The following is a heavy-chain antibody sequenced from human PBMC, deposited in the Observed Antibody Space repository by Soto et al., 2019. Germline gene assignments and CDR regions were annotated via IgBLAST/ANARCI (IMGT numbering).Heavy chain of an antibody. CDR3: VKPRSSGKTYYYSMDV. CDR1: GFSFNTYA. J-gene: IGHJ6*02. V-gene: IGHV3-23*01. Sequence: EVQLLESGGGLVQPGGSPRLSCETSGFSFNTYAMTWVRQAPGKGLEWVAVINYSGRTTFHAQSVKGRFTISRDNSRNTVFLQLDSRRAEETAVYYCVKPRSSGKTYYYSMDVWGLGTTVIVSS. D-gene: IGHD3-10*01. CDR2: INYSGRTT.